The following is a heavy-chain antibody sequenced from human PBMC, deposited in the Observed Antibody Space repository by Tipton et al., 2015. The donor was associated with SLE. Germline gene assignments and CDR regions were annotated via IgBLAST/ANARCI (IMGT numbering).Heavy chain of an antibody. CDR2: IYYSGST. J-gene: IGHJ4*02. Sequence: TLSLTCTVSGGSISSSSYYWGWIRQPPGKGLEWIGGIYYSGSTYYNPAPKSRVTISVDTSKNQFSLKLSSVTAADTAVYYCARGGDFWSGYLVYWGQGTLVTVSS. D-gene: IGHD3-3*01. CDR1: GGSISSSSYY. V-gene: IGHV4-39*01. CDR3: ARGGDFWSGYLVY.